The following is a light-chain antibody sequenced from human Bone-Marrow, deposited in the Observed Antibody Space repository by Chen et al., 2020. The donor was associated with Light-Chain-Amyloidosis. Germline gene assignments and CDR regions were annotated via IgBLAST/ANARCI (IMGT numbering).Light chain of an antibody. J-gene: IGKJ1*01. CDR2: GAS. Sequence: DIQMTQSPSSVSASVGDRVTITCRANQAISRWLAWYQQKPGKAHQLLIYGASTLQSGVPSRFGGSGSATDFTLTLNALQPEDFGTYYVRLSNSFPRTSGQGTRVEIK. CDR3: RLSNSFPRT. V-gene: IGKV1-12*01. CDR1: QAISRW.